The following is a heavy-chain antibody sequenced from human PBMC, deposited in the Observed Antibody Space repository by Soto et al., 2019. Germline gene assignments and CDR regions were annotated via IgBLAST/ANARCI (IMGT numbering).Heavy chain of an antibody. CDR3: ARDNGLIGS. D-gene: IGHD2-8*01. CDR1: GFTFSSYG. V-gene: IGHV3-33*01. Sequence: QVQLVESGGGVVQPGRSLRLSCAASGFTFSSYGMHWVRQAPGKGLEWVAVIWYDGSNKYYADSVKGRFTISRDNSKNPLYLQMNSLGAEDTAVYYCARDNGLIGSWGQGTLVTVSS. J-gene: IGHJ1*01. CDR2: IWYDGSNK.